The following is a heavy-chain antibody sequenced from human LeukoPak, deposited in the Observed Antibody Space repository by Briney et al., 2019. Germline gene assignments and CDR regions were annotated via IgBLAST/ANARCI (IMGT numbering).Heavy chain of an antibody. Sequence: SETLSLTCTVSGGSIRSTSYYWGWIRQPPGKGLEWIGSIYHSGSTYYNPPLKSRVTISIDTSKNQFSLKLSSVTAADTAVYYCARNKYYYGSKNYGVPNWFDPWGQGTLVTVSS. V-gene: IGHV4-39*01. CDR1: GGSIRSTSYY. CDR2: IYHSGST. CDR3: ARNKYYYGSKNYGVPNWFDP. J-gene: IGHJ5*02. D-gene: IGHD3-10*01.